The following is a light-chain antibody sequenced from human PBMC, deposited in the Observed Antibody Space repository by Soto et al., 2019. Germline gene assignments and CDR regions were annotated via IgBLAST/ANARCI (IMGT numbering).Light chain of an antibody. Sequence: DIQMTQSPSTLSASVGDRVTITCRASQSISTWLAWYQQKPGKAPKLLIYTASNLEGGVPSRVSGSGSGTEFTLTISSLQPDDFATYYCQPYNSAWTFGQGTKGELK. CDR2: TAS. J-gene: IGKJ1*01. CDR1: QSISTW. CDR3: QPYNSAWT. V-gene: IGKV1-5*03.